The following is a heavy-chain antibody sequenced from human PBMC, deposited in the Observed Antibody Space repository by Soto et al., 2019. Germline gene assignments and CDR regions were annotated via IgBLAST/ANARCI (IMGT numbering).Heavy chain of an antibody. CDR1: GFTFSSYA. V-gene: IGHV3-64D*06. J-gene: IGHJ1*01. Sequence: GGSLRLSCSASGFTFSSYAMHWVRQAPGKGLEYVSAISSNGGSTYYADSVKGRFTISRDNSKNTLYLQMSSLRAEDTAVYYCVTGDSSGYYSTKFAEYFQHWGQGTLVTVSS. CDR2: ISSNGGST. CDR3: VTGDSSGYYSTKFAEYFQH. D-gene: IGHD3-22*01.